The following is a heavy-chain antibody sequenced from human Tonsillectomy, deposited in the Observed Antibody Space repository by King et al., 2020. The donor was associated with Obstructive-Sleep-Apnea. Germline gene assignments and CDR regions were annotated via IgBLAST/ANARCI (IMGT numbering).Heavy chain of an antibody. Sequence: VQLQQWGAGLWKPSETLSLTCAVYGESFTNYYWTWIRQPLGKGLEWIGEINHGGSTNYNPSLKSRVTISVDTSKNQFSLKLNSVTAADTGVYYCAGGEGYGGNSFYYGMDVWGQGTTVTVPS. CDR1: GESFTNYY. V-gene: IGHV4-34*01. J-gene: IGHJ6*02. CDR2: INHGGST. CDR3: AGGEGYGGNSFYYGMDV. D-gene: IGHD4-23*01.